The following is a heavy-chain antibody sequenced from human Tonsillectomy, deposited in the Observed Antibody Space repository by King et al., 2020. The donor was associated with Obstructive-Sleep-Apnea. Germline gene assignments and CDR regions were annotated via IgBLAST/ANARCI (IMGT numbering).Heavy chain of an antibody. D-gene: IGHD1-26*01. V-gene: IGHV3-66*01. CDR2: IYIGGVT. CDR3: ARVVGAIIY. CDR1: GFTVSSNY. J-gene: IGHJ4*02. Sequence: VQLVESGGGLVQPGGSVRLSCAASGFTVSSNYMIWVRQAPGKGLEWVSVIYIGGVTYYADSVKGRFTISRDTSKNTLYLQMNSLRAEDTAVYYCARVVGAIIYWGQGMLVTVSS.